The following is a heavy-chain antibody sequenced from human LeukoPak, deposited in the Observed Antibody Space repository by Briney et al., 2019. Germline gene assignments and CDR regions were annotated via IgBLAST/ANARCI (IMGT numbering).Heavy chain of an antibody. D-gene: IGHD6-19*01. J-gene: IGHJ4*02. CDR1: GGSISSYY. CDR3: ARGPNSSGFEY. V-gene: IGHV4-59*01. CDR2: IYYSGST. Sequence: SETLSLTCTVSGGSISSYYWSWIRQPPGKGLEWIGYIYYSGSTNYNPSLKSRVTISVDTSKNQFSLKLSSVTAADTAVYYCARGPNSSGFEYWGQGPLVTVSS.